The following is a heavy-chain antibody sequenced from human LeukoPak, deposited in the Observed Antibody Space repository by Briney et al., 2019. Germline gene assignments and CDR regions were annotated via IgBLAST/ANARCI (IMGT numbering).Heavy chain of an antibody. V-gene: IGHV1-2*02. CDR3: AREVDIVAAGVDY. CDR2: INPNSGGT. Sequence: ASVTVSCKASGYTFTGYYMHWVRQAPGQGLEWMGWINPNSGGTNYAQKFQGRVTMTRDTSISTAYMELSRLRSDDTAVYYCAREVDIVAAGVDYWGQGTLVTVSS. J-gene: IGHJ4*02. CDR1: GYTFTGYY. D-gene: IGHD5-12*01.